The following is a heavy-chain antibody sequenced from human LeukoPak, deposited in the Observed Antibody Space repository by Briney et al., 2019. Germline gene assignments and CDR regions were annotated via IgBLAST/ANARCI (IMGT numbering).Heavy chain of an antibody. Sequence: GGSLRLSCAASGFTFSDYWMHWVRQAPGKGLEWVSLISSSGANAYYADSVKGRFTISRDNSKNTLYLQMNNLRGEDTAEYYCAKDMELASWGQGTLVTVSS. D-gene: IGHD1-26*01. CDR3: AKDMELAS. V-gene: IGHV3-23*01. J-gene: IGHJ5*02. CDR2: ISSSGANA. CDR1: GFTFSDYW.